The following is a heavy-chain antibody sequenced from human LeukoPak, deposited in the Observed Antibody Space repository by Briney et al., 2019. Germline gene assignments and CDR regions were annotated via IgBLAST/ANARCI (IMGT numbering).Heavy chain of an antibody. CDR2: IYSGGST. CDR3: ARERNLEIAVAGTIFDY. D-gene: IGHD6-19*01. CDR1: GFTVSSNY. V-gene: IGHV3-66*01. J-gene: IGHJ4*02. Sequence: GGSLRLSCAASGFTVSSNYMSWVRQAPGKGLEWVSIIYSGGSTYYADSVKGRFTISRDNSKNTLYLQMKSLRAEDTAVYYCARERNLEIAVAGTIFDYWGQGTLVTVSS.